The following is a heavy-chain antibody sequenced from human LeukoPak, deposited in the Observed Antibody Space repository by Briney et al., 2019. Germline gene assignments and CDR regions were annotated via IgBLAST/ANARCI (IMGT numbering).Heavy chain of an antibody. Sequence: PSETLSLTCGVYGGSFSGYYWSWIRQSPGKGLEWIGEINHGGSTNYNPSLKSRVSTSVDTSRNQFSLKLSSVTAADTAVYYCARDSLAEGYYYGMDVWGQGTTVTVSS. CDR2: INHGGST. D-gene: IGHD2-15*01. J-gene: IGHJ6*02. V-gene: IGHV4-34*09. CDR1: GGSFSGYY. CDR3: ARDSLAEGYYYGMDV.